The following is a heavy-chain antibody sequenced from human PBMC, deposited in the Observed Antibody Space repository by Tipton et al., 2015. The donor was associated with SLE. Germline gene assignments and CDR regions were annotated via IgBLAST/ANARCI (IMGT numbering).Heavy chain of an antibody. CDR3: ARDISPRDAFDI. V-gene: IGHV3-33*01. Sequence: RSLRLSCAASGFTFSSYGMHWVRQAPGKGLEWVAVIWYDGSNKYYADSVKGRFTISRDNSNYTLYLQMNSLRAEDTAVYYCARDISPRDAFDIWGQGTMVTVSS. D-gene: IGHD1-14*01. J-gene: IGHJ3*02. CDR2: IWYDGSNK. CDR1: GFTFSSYG.